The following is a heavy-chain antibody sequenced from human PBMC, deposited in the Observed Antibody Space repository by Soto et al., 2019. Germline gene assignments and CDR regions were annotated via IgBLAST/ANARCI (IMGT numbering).Heavy chain of an antibody. CDR1: GGSFSDYY. Sequence: SETLSLTCAVYGGSFSDYYGTWIRQSPGKGLEWIGEINHSGITYYNPSLKSRLIISIDTSRNQFSLKVGSVTAADTAVYYCASSSLYGMDVWGQGTTVTVSS. J-gene: IGHJ6*02. CDR3: ASSSLYGMDV. V-gene: IGHV4-34*01. CDR2: INHSGIT.